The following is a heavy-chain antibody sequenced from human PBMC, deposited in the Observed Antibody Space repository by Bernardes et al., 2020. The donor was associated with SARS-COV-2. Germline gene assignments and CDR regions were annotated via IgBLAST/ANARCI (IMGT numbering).Heavy chain of an antibody. J-gene: IGHJ4*02. D-gene: IGHD3-22*01. Sequence: GGSLRLSCAASGFTFSSYSMNWVRQAPGKGLEWVSSISSSSSYIYYADSVKGRFTISRDNAKNSLYLQMNSLRAEDTAVYYCARDYYDSSGYYVKENYFDYWGQGTLVTVSS. CDR3: ARDYYDSSGYYVKENYFDY. CDR2: ISSSSSYI. V-gene: IGHV3-21*01. CDR1: GFTFSSYS.